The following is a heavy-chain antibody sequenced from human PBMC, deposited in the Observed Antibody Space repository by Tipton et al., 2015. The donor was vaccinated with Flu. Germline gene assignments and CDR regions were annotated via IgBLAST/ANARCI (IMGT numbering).Heavy chain of an antibody. Sequence: QVQLVQSGAEVKKPGASMKVSCKASGFPLTSYGVSWVRQAPGQGLEWMGWIIPIFNTPAYAQRFQGRVTITADKSTSTAYMELSNLGSGDTAVYYCARHSRNYDLGYYYMDVWGKGTTVTVSS. CDR1: GFPLTSYG. V-gene: IGHV1-69*06. J-gene: IGHJ6*03. D-gene: IGHD3-3*01. CDR3: ARHSRNYDLGYYYMDV. CDR2: IIPIFNTP.